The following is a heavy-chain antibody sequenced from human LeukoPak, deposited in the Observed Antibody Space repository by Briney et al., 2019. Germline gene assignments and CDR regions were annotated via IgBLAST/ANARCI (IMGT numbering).Heavy chain of an antibody. V-gene: IGHV1-69*06. J-gene: IGHJ4*02. CDR3: VREMATIPFGFDY. D-gene: IGHD5-24*01. CDR1: GYTFTSYA. CDR2: IIPIFGTP. Sequence: GASVKVSCKASGYTFTSYAISWVRQAPGQGLEWMGGIIPIFGTPNYAQKFQGRVTIIADKSTSTAYMELSSLRSEDTAVYYCVREMATIPFGFDYWGQGTLVTVSS.